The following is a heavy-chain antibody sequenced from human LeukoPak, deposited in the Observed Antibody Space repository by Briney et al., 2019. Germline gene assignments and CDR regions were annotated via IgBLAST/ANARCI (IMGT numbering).Heavy chain of an antibody. CDR1: GFTFSSYG. CDR2: IPGSGGNT. Sequence: GRSLRLSCAASGFTFSSYGMHWVRQAPGKGLEWVSTIPGSGGNTYYADSVKGRFTISRDNSKNTLYLQMNSLRAEDTAVYYCSNYCSGASCYSGLAYWGQGTLVTVSS. CDR3: SNYCSGASCYSGLAY. J-gene: IGHJ4*02. V-gene: IGHV3-23*01. D-gene: IGHD2-15*01.